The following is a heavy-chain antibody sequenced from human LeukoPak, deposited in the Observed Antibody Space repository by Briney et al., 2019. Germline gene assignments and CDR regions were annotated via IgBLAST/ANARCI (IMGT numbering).Heavy chain of an antibody. CDR2: INPDGSKV. Sequence: GGSLRLSCAAYGFSFSNSWMTWVRQAPGKDLKWVATINPDGSKVDYVGSVKGRFTISRDNAKNSVYLQMSSLRAEETGVFYCARDRGYTSFDYWGQGALVAVSS. D-gene: IGHD5-18*01. CDR3: ARDRGYTSFDY. CDR1: GFSFSNSW. V-gene: IGHV3-7*01. J-gene: IGHJ4*02.